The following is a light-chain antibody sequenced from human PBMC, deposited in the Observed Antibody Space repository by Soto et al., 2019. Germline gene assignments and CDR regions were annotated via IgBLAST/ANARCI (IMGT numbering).Light chain of an antibody. Sequence: EIVLTQSPATLSLSPGERATLSCRASQSVSSCLAWYQQKPGQAPRLLIYDASNRATGIPARFSGSGSGTDFTITISSLEPEDFAVYYCQQSSNWPLTFGGGTKVEIK. CDR3: QQSSNWPLT. CDR2: DAS. CDR1: QSVSSC. J-gene: IGKJ4*01. V-gene: IGKV3-11*01.